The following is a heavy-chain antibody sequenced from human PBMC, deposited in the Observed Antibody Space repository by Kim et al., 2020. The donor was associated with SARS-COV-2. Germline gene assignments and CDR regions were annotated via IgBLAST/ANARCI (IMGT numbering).Heavy chain of an antibody. CDR2: IYYSGST. CDR1: GGSISSGGYY. Sequence: SETLSLTCTVSGGSISSGGYYWSWIRQHPGKCLEWIGYIYYSGSTYYNPSLKSRVTISVDTSKNQFSLKLSSVTAADTAVYYCARGTIAAAGVNYFDYWGQGTLVTVSS. V-gene: IGHV4-31*03. D-gene: IGHD6-13*01. CDR3: ARGTIAAAGVNYFDY. J-gene: IGHJ4*02.